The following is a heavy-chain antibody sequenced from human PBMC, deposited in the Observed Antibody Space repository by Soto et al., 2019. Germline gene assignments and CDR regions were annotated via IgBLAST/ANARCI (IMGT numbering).Heavy chain of an antibody. D-gene: IGHD3-10*01. J-gene: IGHJ5*02. CDR3: ARVSSMGRGVIDNWVVP. Sequence: QVPLVQSGAEVKKPGSSVTVSCKASGGTFSSYAIHWVLQAHGQGLEWLGGIIPMYGPAKYAQRFQGRVTITADESTTTVYMELTSLASQDTAVYSCARVSSMGRGVIDNWVVPWVHGTLVTVSA. CDR2: IIPMYGPA. CDR1: GGTFSSYA. V-gene: IGHV1-69*01.